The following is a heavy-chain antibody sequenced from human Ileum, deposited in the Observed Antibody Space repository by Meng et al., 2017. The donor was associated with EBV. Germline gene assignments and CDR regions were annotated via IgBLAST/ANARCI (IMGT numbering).Heavy chain of an antibody. CDR2: INTITGDP. D-gene: IGHD6-13*01. CDR3: ARGSLEADEDPG. J-gene: IGHJ4*02. Sequence: QVQLVQSGSELKKPGXSVKGSCKASGYTFTNYAMNWVRQAPGQGLEWMGWINTITGDPTYAQGFTGRFVFSLDTSVSTAYLQISSLKTDDTAVYYCARGSLEADEDPGWGQGTLVNVSS. V-gene: IGHV7-4-1*02. CDR1: GYTFTNYA.